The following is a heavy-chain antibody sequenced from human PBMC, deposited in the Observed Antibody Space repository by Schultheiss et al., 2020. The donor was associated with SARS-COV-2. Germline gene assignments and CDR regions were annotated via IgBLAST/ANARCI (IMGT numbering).Heavy chain of an antibody. D-gene: IGHD5-12*01. J-gene: IGHJ3*02. Sequence: SETLSLTCAVYGGSFSGYYWSWIRQPPGKGLELIGEINHSGSTNYNPSLKSRVTISVDTSKNQFSLKLSSVTAADTAVYYCARGGVVATIEIWGQGTMVTVSS. CDR1: GGSFSGYY. CDR3: ARGGVVATIEI. V-gene: IGHV4-34*01. CDR2: INHSGST.